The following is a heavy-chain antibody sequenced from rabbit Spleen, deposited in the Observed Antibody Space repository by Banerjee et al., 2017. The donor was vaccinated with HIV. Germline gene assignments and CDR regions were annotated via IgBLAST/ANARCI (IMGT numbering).Heavy chain of an antibody. CDR3: ARDSSSSFSSYGMDL. D-gene: IGHD1-1*01. J-gene: IGHJ6*01. V-gene: IGHV1S40*01. CDR1: GFSFNSGYD. Sequence: QSLEESGGGLVKPEGSLTLTCKASGFSFNSGYDMCWVRQAPGKGLEWISCIAGSSSGFTYSATWAKGRFTCSKTSSTTATLQMTRLTVADTATYFCARDSSSSFSSYGMDLWGPGTLVTVS. CDR2: IAGSSSGFT.